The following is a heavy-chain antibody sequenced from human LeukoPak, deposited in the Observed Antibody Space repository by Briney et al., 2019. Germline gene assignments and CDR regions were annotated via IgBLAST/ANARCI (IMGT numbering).Heavy chain of an antibody. Sequence: GGPLRLSCAASGFTFSSYGMHWVRQAPGKGLEGVAVIWYDGSNKYYADSVKGRFTISRDNSKNTLYLQMNSLRAEDTAVYYCARDNWFGEPRDYFDYWGQGTLVTVSS. CDR2: IWYDGSNK. CDR1: GFTFSSYG. V-gene: IGHV3-33*01. J-gene: IGHJ4*02. CDR3: ARDNWFGEPRDYFDY. D-gene: IGHD3-10*01.